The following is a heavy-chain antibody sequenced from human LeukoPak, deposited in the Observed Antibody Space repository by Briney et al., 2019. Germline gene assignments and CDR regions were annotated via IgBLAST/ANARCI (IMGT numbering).Heavy chain of an antibody. CDR3: ARSDYGSNNWFDP. CDR1: GGSISSSSYY. Sequence: SETLSLTCTVSGGSISSSSYYWGWIRQPPGKGLEWIGSIYYSGSTYYNPSLKSRVTISVDTSKNQFSLKLSSVTAADTAVYYCARSDYGSNNWFDPWGQGTLVTVSS. V-gene: IGHV4-39*01. J-gene: IGHJ5*02. CDR2: IYYSGST. D-gene: IGHD3-10*01.